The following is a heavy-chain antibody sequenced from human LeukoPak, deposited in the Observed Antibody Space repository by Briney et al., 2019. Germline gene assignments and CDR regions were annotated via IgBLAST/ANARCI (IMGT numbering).Heavy chain of an antibody. CDR3: AKDEIGAAAVHHDAFDI. V-gene: IGHV3-23*01. J-gene: IGHJ3*02. D-gene: IGHD6-13*01. CDR1: GFTFSSYA. CDR2: ISGSGGST. Sequence: QAGGSLRLSCAASGFTFSSYAMSWVRQAPGKGLEWVSAISGSGGSTYYADSVKGRFTISRDNSKNTLYLQMNSLRAEDTAVYYCAKDEIGAAAVHHDAFDIWGQGTMVTVSS.